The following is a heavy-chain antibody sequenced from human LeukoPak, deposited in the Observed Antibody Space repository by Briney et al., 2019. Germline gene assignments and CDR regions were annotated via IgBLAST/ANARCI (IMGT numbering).Heavy chain of an antibody. J-gene: IGHJ4*02. CDR1: GGTFSSYA. Sequence: SVKVSCKASGGTFSSYAISWVRQAPGQGLEWMGGIIPIFGTANYAQKFQGRVTITADESTCTAYMELSSLRSEDTAVYYCARGHPCSGGSCYFPNWGQGTLVTVSS. V-gene: IGHV1-69*13. CDR3: ARGHPCSGGSCYFPN. CDR2: IIPIFGTA. D-gene: IGHD2-15*01.